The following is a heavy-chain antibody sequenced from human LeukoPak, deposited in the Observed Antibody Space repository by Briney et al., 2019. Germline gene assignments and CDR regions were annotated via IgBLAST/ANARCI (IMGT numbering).Heavy chain of an antibody. J-gene: IGHJ4*02. CDR3: AKVAGGLQLYTLDY. V-gene: IGHV3-23*01. CDR2: ISGSGGST. CDR1: GFTFSTFA. D-gene: IGHD5-18*01. Sequence: PGGSLRLSCAASGFTFSTFAMIWVRQAPGKGLEWVSAISGSGGSTYYADSVKGRFTISRDNSKNTLYLQMNSLRAEDTAVYYCAKVAGGLQLYTLDYWGQGTLVTVSS.